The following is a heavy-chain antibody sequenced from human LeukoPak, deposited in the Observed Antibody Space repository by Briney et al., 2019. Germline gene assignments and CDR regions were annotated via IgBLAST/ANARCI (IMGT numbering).Heavy chain of an antibody. CDR2: INPNSGGT. Sequence: AASVKVSCKASGYTFTGYYMHWVRQAPGQGLEWMGWINPNSGGTNYAQKFQGRVTMTTDTSTSTAYMELRSLRSDDTAVYYCARDRLVLGPANCTNGVCPFYFDYWGQGTLVTVSS. CDR1: GYTFTGYY. D-gene: IGHD2-8*01. J-gene: IGHJ4*02. CDR3: ARDRLVLGPANCTNGVCPFYFDY. V-gene: IGHV1-2*02.